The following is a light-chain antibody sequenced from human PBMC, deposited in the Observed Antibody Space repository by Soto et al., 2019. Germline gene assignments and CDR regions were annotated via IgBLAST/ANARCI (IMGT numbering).Light chain of an antibody. CDR2: EVS. V-gene: IGLV2-14*01. CDR1: SSDVGFYNY. Sequence: QSVLTQPASVSGSPGQSITISCTGTSSDVGFYNYVSWYQQQHPGKAPKLMIFEVSDRPSGVSNRFSGSNSGNTASLTISGLRAEDEADYFCSSYTSNSTLVFGGGTKVTVL. CDR3: SSYTSNSTLV. J-gene: IGLJ3*02.